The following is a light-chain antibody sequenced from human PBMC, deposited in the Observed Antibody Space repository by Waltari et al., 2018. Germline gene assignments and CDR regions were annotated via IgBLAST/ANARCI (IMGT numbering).Light chain of an antibody. V-gene: IGKV1-5*01. J-gene: IGKJ3*01. CDR1: QTISSW. CDR3: QQYNSYPFT. Sequence: DIQMTQSPSTLSASVGDRVTITCRASQTISSWLAWYQQKAGKAPKLLIYDASTLESGVPSRFSGSGSGTEFTLTISSLHPDDFATYYCQQYNSYPFTFGPGTKVDIK. CDR2: DAS.